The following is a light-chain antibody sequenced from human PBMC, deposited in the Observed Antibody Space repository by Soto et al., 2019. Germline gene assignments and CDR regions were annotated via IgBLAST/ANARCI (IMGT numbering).Light chain of an antibody. CDR1: QSINNY. J-gene: IGKJ5*01. V-gene: IGKV1-39*01. CDR2: AAS. CDR3: QQSYSTPMIT. Sequence: DIQMTQSPSSLSASVGDRVSITCRASQSINNYLNWYQQKPGKAPKLLIYAASSLQSGVPSRFSGSGSGTDFTLTISSLQPEDFATYYCQQSYSTPMITFGQGTPLEIK.